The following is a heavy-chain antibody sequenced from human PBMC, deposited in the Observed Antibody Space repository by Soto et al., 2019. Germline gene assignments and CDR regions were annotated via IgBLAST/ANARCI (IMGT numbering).Heavy chain of an antibody. Sequence: EVQLLESGGDLVQPGGSLRLSCAASGFTFTSYAMSWIRQAPGKGREWVSAITGGGDNNYYADSVKGRLTISRDNSKNTLYLQMNSLRAEDTAFYYCTQDGGSRDWLTVNWGQGTLVTVSS. D-gene: IGHD3-9*01. J-gene: IGHJ4*02. CDR2: ITGGGDNN. CDR3: TQDGGSRDWLTVN. V-gene: IGHV3-23*01. CDR1: GFTFTSYA.